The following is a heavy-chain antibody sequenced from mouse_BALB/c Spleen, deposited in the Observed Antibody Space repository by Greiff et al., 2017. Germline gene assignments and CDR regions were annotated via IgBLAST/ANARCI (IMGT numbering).Heavy chain of an antibody. J-gene: IGHJ2*01. D-gene: IGHD2-1*01. Sequence: EVKLMESGPGLVKPSQSLSLTCTVTGYSITSDYAWNWIRQFPGNKLEWMGYISYSGSTSYNPSLKSRISITRDTSKNQFFLQLNSVTTEDTATYYCARWGGNPYWGQGTTLTVSS. CDR2: ISYSGST. CDR3: ARWGGNPY. CDR1: GYSITSDYA. V-gene: IGHV3-2*02.